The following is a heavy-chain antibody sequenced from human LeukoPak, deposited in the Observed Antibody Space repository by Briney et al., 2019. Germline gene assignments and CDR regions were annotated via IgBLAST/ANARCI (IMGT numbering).Heavy chain of an antibody. CDR2: MNPKSGYT. CDR3: ASVNGLPDY. Sequence: GASVKVSCKASGYTFTSYDINWVRQATGQGLEWMGWMNPKSGYTGYAQKFQGKVTMTRDTSISTAYMEVSSLTFDDTAIYYCASVNGLPDYWGQGTLVTVSS. J-gene: IGHJ4*02. V-gene: IGHV1-8*01. CDR1: GYTFTSYD. D-gene: IGHD2-8*01.